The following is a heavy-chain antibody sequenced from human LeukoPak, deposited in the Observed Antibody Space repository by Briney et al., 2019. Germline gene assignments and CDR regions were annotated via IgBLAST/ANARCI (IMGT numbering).Heavy chain of an antibody. CDR2: IIPIFGTA. V-gene: IGHV1-69*05. D-gene: IGHD5-18*01. J-gene: IGHJ3*02. Sequence: AASVKVSCKASGGTFSSYAISWVRQAPGQGLEWMGRIIPIFGTANYAQKFQGRVTITTDESTSTAYMELSSLRSEDTAAYYCARQTGHRGYSYLEAFDIWGQGTMVTVSS. CDR1: GGTFSSYA. CDR3: ARQTGHRGYSYLEAFDI.